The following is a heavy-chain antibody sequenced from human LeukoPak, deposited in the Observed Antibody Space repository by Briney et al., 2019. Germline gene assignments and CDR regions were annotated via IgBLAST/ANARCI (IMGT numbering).Heavy chain of an antibody. V-gene: IGHV3-53*01. CDR1: GFTVSSNY. CDR2: IYSGGST. Sequence: GGSLRLSCAASGFTVSSNYMSWVRQAPGKGLEWVSVIYSGGSTYYADSVKGRFTISRDNSKNTLYLQMNSLRAEDTAVYYCARDRGDYVWWSYQSRWFDPWGQGTLVTVSS. J-gene: IGHJ5*02. D-gene: IGHD3-16*02. CDR3: ARDRGDYVWWSYQSRWFDP.